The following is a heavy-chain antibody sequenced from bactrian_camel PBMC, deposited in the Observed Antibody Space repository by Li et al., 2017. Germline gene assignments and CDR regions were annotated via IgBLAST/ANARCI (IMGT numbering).Heavy chain of an antibody. Sequence: HVQLVESGGGSVQAGGSLRLSCAASVYRASTYCMGWFRQAPGKEREALASIYVYSGIPWYSDSVKGRFTISQDNAKNTFYLQMNNLKPEDTAKYYCAADRRNYCFSDWAFRNYNYWGQGTQVTVS. CDR3: AADRRNYCFSDWAFRNYNY. V-gene: IGHV3-2*01. J-gene: IGHJ4*01. CDR1: VYRASTYC. CDR2: IYVYSGIP. D-gene: IGHD3*01.